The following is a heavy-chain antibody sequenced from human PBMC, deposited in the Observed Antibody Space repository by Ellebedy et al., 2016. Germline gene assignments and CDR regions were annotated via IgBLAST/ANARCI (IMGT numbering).Heavy chain of an antibody. V-gene: IGHV4-39*07. Sequence: SETLSLTXTVSGGSISSSSYYWGWIRQPPGKGLEWIGSIYYSGSTYYNPSLKSRVTISVDTSKNQFSLKLSSVTAADTAVYYCASMDDYYDSSGHDYWGQGTLVTVSS. CDR3: ASMDDYYDSSGHDY. CDR1: GGSISSSSYY. D-gene: IGHD3-22*01. J-gene: IGHJ4*02. CDR2: IYYSGST.